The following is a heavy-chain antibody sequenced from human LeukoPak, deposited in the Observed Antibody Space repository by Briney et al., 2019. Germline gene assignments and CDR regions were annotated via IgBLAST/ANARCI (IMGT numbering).Heavy chain of an antibody. J-gene: IGHJ2*01. CDR3: ARLNYYDSSGYSYWYFDL. Sequence: GESLKISCKCSGYSFTSYWISWVRQMPGKGLEWMGRIDPSDSYTNYSPSFQGHVTISADKSISTAYLQWSSLKASDTAMYYCARLNYYDSSGYSYWYFDLWGRGTLVTVSS. D-gene: IGHD3-22*01. CDR2: IDPSDSYT. CDR1: GYSFTSYW. V-gene: IGHV5-10-1*01.